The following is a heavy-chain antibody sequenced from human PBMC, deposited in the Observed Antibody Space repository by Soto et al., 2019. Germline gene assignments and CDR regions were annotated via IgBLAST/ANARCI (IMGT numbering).Heavy chain of an antibody. CDR1: GGSFSGYY. J-gene: IGHJ6*02. CDR2: INHSGST. Sequence: QVQLQQWGAGLLKPSETLSLTCAVYGGSFSGYYWSWIRQPPGKGLEWIGEINHSGSTNYNPSLKSRVTISVDTSKNQFSLKLSSVTAADTAVYYCASEWYYYYGMDVWGQGTTVTVSS. D-gene: IGHD3-3*01. V-gene: IGHV4-34*01. CDR3: ASEWYYYYGMDV.